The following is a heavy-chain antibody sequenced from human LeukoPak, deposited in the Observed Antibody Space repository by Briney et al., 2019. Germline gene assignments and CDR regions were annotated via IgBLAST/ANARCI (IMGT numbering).Heavy chain of an antibody. CDR1: GFTFSSYA. D-gene: IGHD2-21*01. J-gene: IGHJ4*02. V-gene: IGHV3-23*01. CDR3: AKAVALGFDY. Sequence: PGGSLRLSCAASGFTFSSYAMSWVRQAPGKGLEWVSAITGSGISTYYADSVKGRSTISRDNSKNTLYLQMTSLRAEDTAVYYCAKAVALGFDYCGQGTLVTVSS. CDR2: ITGSGIST.